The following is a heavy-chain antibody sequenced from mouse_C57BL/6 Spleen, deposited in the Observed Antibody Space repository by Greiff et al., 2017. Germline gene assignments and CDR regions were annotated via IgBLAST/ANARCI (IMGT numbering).Heavy chain of an antibody. V-gene: IGHV1-64*01. CDR2: IHPNSGST. CDR1: GYTFTSYW. Sequence: VQLQQPGAELVKPGASVKLSCKASGYTFTSYWMHWVKQRPEQGLEWIGMIHPNSGSTNYNEKFKNKATLTVDKSSSTAYMQLSSLTSEDSAVYYGARTGNGMDYWGQGTSVTVSS. J-gene: IGHJ4*01. CDR3: ARTGNGMDY.